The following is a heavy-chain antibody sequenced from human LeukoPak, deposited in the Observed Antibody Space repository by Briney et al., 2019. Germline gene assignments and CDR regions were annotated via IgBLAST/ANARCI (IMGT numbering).Heavy chain of an antibody. CDR2: ISAYNGNT. CDR3: ARPLRCFDWDDAFDI. V-gene: IGHV1-18*01. CDR1: GYTFTSYG. Sequence: ASVKVSCKASGYTFTSYGISWVRQAPGQGLEWMGWISAYNGNTNYAQKLQGRVTMTTDTSTSTAYMELRSLRSDDTAVYYCARPLRCFDWDDAFDIWGQGTMVTVSS. D-gene: IGHD3-9*01. J-gene: IGHJ3*02.